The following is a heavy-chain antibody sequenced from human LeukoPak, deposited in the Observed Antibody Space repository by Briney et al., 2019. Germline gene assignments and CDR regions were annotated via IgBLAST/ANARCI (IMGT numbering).Heavy chain of an antibody. Sequence: ASVKVSCKASGYTFTNYYIHWVRQAPGQGLECMGIINPSGGSTSYAQKFQGRVTMTRDMSTSTVYMELSSLRSEDTAVYYCARDRGSYHFDYWGQGTLVTVSS. CDR3: ARDRGSYHFDY. D-gene: IGHD1-26*01. CDR1: GYTFTNYY. V-gene: IGHV1-46*01. J-gene: IGHJ4*02. CDR2: INPSGGST.